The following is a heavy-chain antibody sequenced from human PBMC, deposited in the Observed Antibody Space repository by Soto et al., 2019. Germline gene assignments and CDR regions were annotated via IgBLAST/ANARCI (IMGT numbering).Heavy chain of an antibody. CDR2: IYYSGST. D-gene: IGHD2-21*02. Sequence: PSETLSLTCTVSGGSISSGGYYWSWIRQHPGKGLEWIGYIYYSGSTYYNPSLKSRVTISVDTSKNQFSLKLSSVTAADTAVYYCARDGGCGGDCYYFDYWGQGTLVTVSS. J-gene: IGHJ4*02. CDR1: GGSISSGGYY. V-gene: IGHV4-31*03. CDR3: ARDGGCGGDCYYFDY.